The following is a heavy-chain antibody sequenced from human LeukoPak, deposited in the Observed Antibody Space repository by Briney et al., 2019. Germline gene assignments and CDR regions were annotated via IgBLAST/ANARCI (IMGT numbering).Heavy chain of an antibody. Sequence: PSETLSLTCTVSGGSISSSSYYWGWIRQPPGKGLEWIGYIYHSGSTYYNPSLKSRVTISVDRSKNQFSLKLSSVTAADTAVYYCARDCGYEWGDAFDIWGQGTMVTVSS. CDR1: GGSISSSSYY. V-gene: IGHV4-30-2*01. CDR3: ARDCGYEWGDAFDI. CDR2: IYHSGST. J-gene: IGHJ3*02. D-gene: IGHD5-12*01.